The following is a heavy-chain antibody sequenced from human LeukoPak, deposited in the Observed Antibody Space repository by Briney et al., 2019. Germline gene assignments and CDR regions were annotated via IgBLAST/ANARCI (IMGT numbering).Heavy chain of an antibody. V-gene: IGHV1-8*01. D-gene: IGHD2-2*01. CDR1: GYTFTTYD. J-gene: IGHJ6*02. Sequence: ASVKVSCKAFGYTFTTYDINWVRQAPGQGLEWMGWMNPNSGNTGYAQKFQGRVTMTRNTSINTASMELSSLRSDDTAVYYCARGGGGCTSTTCYGGGKYYFYGMDLWGQGTTVTV. CDR3: ARGGGGCTSTTCYGGGKYYFYGMDL. CDR2: MNPNSGNT.